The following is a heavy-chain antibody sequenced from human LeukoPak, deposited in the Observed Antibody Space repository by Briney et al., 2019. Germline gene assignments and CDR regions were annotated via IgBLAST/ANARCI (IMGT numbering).Heavy chain of an antibody. D-gene: IGHD1-1*01. CDR2: IYYSGSA. J-gene: IGHJ4*02. V-gene: IGHV4-59*02. CDR1: GGSVSFYY. Sequence: SETLSLTCTVSGGSVSFYYWSWIRQPPGKGLEWIAYIYYSGSANYNPSLKSRVTISADTSKNQFSLNLSSVTDADTAVYYCAVGVGGDDWKYYFDYWGQGTLVTVSS. CDR3: AVGVGGDDWKYYFDY.